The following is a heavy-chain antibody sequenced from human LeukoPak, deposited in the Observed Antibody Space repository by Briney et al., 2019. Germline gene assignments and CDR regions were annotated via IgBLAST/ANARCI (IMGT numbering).Heavy chain of an antibody. CDR2: IYYSGST. CDR3: ARVAGYGVQLWFFGY. Sequence: SETLSLTCTVSGGSISSYYWSWIRQPPGKGLEWIGYIYYSGSTNYNPSLKSRVTISVDTSKNQFSLKLSSVTAADTAVYYCARVAGYGVQLWFFGYWGQGTLVTVSS. V-gene: IGHV4-59*01. J-gene: IGHJ4*02. D-gene: IGHD5-18*01. CDR1: GGSISSYY.